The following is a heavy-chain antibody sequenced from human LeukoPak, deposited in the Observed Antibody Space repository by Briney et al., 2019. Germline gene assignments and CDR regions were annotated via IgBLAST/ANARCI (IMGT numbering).Heavy chain of an antibody. CDR1: GFTFSSYG. D-gene: IGHD2-2*01. CDR3: AKDYYCSSTSCGIDY. Sequence: GGSLRLSRAASGFTFSSYGMHWVRQAPGKGLEWVAFIRYDGSNKYYADSVKGLFTISRDNSKNTLYLQMNSLRAEDTAVYYCAKDYYCSSTSCGIDYWGQGTLVTVSS. J-gene: IGHJ4*02. V-gene: IGHV3-30*02. CDR2: IRYDGSNK.